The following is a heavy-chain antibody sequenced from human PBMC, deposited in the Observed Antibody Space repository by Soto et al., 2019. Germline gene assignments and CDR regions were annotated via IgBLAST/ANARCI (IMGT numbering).Heavy chain of an antibody. CDR3: ARDQIRGYSYGYVYYYYGMDV. D-gene: IGHD5-18*01. CDR2: ISYDGSNK. CDR1: GFTFSSYA. Sequence: PGGSLRLSCAASGFTFSSYAMHWVRQAPGKGLEWVAVISYDGSNKYYADSVKGRFTISRDNSKNTLYLQMNSLRAEDTAVYYCARDQIRGYSYGYVYYYYGMDVWGQGTTVTVSS. V-gene: IGHV3-30-3*01. J-gene: IGHJ6*02.